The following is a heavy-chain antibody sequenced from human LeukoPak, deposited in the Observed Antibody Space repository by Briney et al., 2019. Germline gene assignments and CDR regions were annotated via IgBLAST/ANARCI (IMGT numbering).Heavy chain of an antibody. CDR3: ARDHRSGITTVSTGFDY. V-gene: IGHV4-4*07. CDR1: GGSISSFY. J-gene: IGHJ4*02. Sequence: PSETLSLTCTVSGGSISSFYWSWIRQSAGKGLEWIGRIHTSGSTNYNPSLQSRLTMSLDTSKNQFSLKLTSVTAADTAVYYCARDHRSGITTVSTGFDYWGQGTLVTVSS. CDR2: IHTSGST. D-gene: IGHD4-17*01.